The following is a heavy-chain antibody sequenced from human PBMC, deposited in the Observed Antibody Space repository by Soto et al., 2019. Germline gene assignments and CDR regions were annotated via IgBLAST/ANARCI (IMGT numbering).Heavy chain of an antibody. J-gene: IGHJ5*02. D-gene: IGHD6-19*01. Sequence: GGSLRLSCAASGFTVSSNYMSWVRQAPGKGLEWVSVIYSGGSTYYADSVKGRFTISRDNSKNTLYLQMNSLRAEDTAVYYCARARRAVAGWFDPWGQGTLVTVSS. CDR2: IYSGGST. CDR3: ARARRAVAGWFDP. V-gene: IGHV3-66*01. CDR1: GFTVSSNY.